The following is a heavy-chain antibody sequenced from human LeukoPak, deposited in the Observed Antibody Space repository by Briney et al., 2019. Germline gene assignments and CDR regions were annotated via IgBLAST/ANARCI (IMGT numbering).Heavy chain of an antibody. J-gene: IGHJ6*03. Sequence: ASVKVSCKASGGTFSSYAISWVRQAPGQGLEWMGGIIPIFGTANCAQKFQGRVTITADESTSTAYMELSSLRSEDTAVYYCARVGYCSSTSCSPPYYYYMDVWGKGTTVTISS. CDR2: IIPIFGTA. CDR3: ARVGYCSSTSCSPPYYYYMDV. CDR1: GGTFSSYA. V-gene: IGHV1-69*13. D-gene: IGHD2-2*01.